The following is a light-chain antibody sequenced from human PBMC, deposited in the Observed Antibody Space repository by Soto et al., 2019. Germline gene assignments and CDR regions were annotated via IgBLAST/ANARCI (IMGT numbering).Light chain of an antibody. J-gene: IGLJ1*01. CDR1: SSDIGKNY. V-gene: IGLV1-51*01. CDR2: DNN. Sequence: QSALTQPPSVSAAPGQNVTISCSGSSSDIGKNYVSWYQQLPGTAPKLLIFDNNKRPSGIPARFSGSKSGTSATLGISGLQTGDEGDYYCATWDSSLSPGGVFGTGTKVTLL. CDR3: ATWDSSLSPGGV.